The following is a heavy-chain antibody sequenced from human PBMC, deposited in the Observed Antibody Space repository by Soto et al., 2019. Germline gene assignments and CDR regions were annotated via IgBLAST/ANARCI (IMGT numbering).Heavy chain of an antibody. V-gene: IGHV4-31*03. J-gene: IGHJ4*02. D-gene: IGHD2-15*01. Sequence: QVQLQESGPGLVKPSQTLSLTCTVSGGSISSGGYYWSWIRQHPGKGLEWIGYIHYSGSTYYNPSLKSRVTIAVDTSKNQFSLKLSSVTAADTAVYYCARGGYCSGGSCYPGGYPCDYWGQGTLVTVSS. CDR1: GGSISSGGYY. CDR2: IHYSGST. CDR3: ARGGYCSGGSCYPGGYPCDY.